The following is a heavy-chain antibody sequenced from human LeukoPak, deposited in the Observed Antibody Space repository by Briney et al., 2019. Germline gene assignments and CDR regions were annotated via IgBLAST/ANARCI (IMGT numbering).Heavy chain of an antibody. Sequence: SQTLSLTCTVSGDSLTSGSRYWSWVRQPAGKGLEWIGHLYSSTRTTYNPSLESRLTISGNTAKNQFSLKLDSVTAADTAVYFCARCMSELDYGDYAYYYHMDVWGKGTTVTVSS. CDR3: ARCMSELDYGDYAYYYHMDV. CDR2: LYSSTRT. D-gene: IGHD4-17*01. CDR1: GDSLTSGSRY. J-gene: IGHJ6*04. V-gene: IGHV4-61*09.